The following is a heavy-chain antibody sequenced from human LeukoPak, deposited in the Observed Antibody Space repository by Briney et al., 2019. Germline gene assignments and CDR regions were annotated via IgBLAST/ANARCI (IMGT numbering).Heavy chain of an antibody. CDR3: ARIFLWSGEFTHFDS. J-gene: IGHJ4*02. V-gene: IGHV4-34*01. D-gene: IGHD3-10*01. CDR2: INHSGRT. CDR1: GGSFSGYY. Sequence: SETLSLTCAVYGGSFSGYYWSWIRQPPGKGLEWLGEINHSGRTNYNPSLKSRVTISVDTSMNQFSLRLSSVTAPDTAVYYCARIFLWSGEFTHFDSWGQGTLVTVSS.